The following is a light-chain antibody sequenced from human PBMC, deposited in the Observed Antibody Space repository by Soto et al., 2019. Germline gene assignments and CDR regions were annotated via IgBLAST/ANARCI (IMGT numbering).Light chain of an antibody. V-gene: IGKV1-33*01. CDR3: QHYDNFPRT. J-gene: IGKJ3*01. CDR1: QDISNF. Sequence: DIQMTQSPSSLSASVGDRVTITCQASQDISNFLNWFQQKPGKAPKLLIYDASTLQTGVPSRFSGSGSGTDFTFTISSLQPEDIATYYCQHYDNFPRTFGPGTKVDIK. CDR2: DAS.